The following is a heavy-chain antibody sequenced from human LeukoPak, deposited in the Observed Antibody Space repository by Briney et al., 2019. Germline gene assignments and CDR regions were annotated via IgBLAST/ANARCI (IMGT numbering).Heavy chain of an antibody. V-gene: IGHV3-7*01. Sequence: PGGSLRLSCAASGFTFSSYWMSWVRQAPGKGLEWVANIKQDGSEKYYVDSVKGRFTISRDNAKNSLYLQMNSLRAEDTAVYYCARDYSGYDFYYYYYYMDVWGKGTTVTVSS. J-gene: IGHJ6*03. D-gene: IGHD5-12*01. CDR2: IKQDGSEK. CDR3: ARDYSGYDFYYYYYYMDV. CDR1: GFTFSSYW.